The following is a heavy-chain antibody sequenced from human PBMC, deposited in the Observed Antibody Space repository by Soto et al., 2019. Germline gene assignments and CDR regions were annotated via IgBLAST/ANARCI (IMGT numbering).Heavy chain of an antibody. CDR2: IIPIFGTA. J-gene: IGHJ4*02. CDR3: ARSSNSDSSGYYSDFDY. D-gene: IGHD3-22*01. Sequence: SVKVSCKASGGTFSSYAISWVRQAPGQGLEWMGGIIPIFGTANYAQKFQGRVTITADESTSTAYMELSSLRSEDTAVYYCARSSNSDSSGYYSDFDYWGQGTLVTVSS. V-gene: IGHV1-69*13. CDR1: GGTFSSYA.